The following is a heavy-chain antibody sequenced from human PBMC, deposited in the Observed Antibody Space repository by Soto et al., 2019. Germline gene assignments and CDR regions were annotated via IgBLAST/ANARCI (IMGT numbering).Heavy chain of an antibody. CDR3: GRDTLVIAAAGNKWFEP. J-gene: IGHJ5*02. V-gene: IGHV1-18*01. CDR2: ISAYNGNT. D-gene: IGHD6-13*01. CDR1: GYTFTSYG. Sequence: QVQLVQSGAEVKKPGASVKVSCKASGYTFTSYGISWVRQAPGQGLEWMGWISAYNGNTNYAQKLQGRVTMTTDTSTSKAYMELRRLTSEDTAVYYCGRDTLVIAAAGNKWFEPWGQGTLVTVSS.